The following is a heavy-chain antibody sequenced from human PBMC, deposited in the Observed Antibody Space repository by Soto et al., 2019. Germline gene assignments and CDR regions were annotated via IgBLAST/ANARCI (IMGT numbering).Heavy chain of an antibody. J-gene: IGHJ4*01. CDR1: GYSFSNYW. D-gene: IGHD2-2*01. Sequence: GESLKISCKVAGYSFSNYWIVWLRQVPGKGLGWLGFIFPGDSETTYNPSFEDQVTMSADKSTDTAYLQWTSLKASDTAIYYCARHETYCTSSSSSQGFDFWGHGTLVTVSS. CDR3: ARHETYCTSSSSSQGFDF. V-gene: IGHV5-51*01. CDR2: IFPGDSET.